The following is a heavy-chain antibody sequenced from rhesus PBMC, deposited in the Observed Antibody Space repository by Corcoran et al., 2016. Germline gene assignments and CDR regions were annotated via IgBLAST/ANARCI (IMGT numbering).Heavy chain of an antibody. J-gene: IGHJ5-1*01. Sequence: QVQLQESGPGLVKPSETLSLTCAVSGGSISGYYWSWIRPSPGKGLEWIANIDGNIECTNYNPSLKSRVTISKDTSKNQFSLKLSSGTAADTALYYCARGINRFDVWGPGVLVTVSS. V-gene: IGHV4-81*01. CDR3: ARGINRFDV. CDR2: IDGNIECT. CDR1: GGSISGYY. D-gene: IGHD1-1-1*01.